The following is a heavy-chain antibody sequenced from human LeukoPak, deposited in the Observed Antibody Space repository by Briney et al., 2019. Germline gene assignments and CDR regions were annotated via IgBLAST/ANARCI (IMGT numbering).Heavy chain of an antibody. D-gene: IGHD3-10*01. CDR1: GFTFSSYG. Sequence: PGGSLRLSCAASGFTFSSYGMHWVRQAPGKGLEWVAFIRYDGSNKYYADSVKGRFTISRDNSKNTLYLQMNSLRAEDTAVYYCAKDFGSAHDYGSGSYVDYWGQGTLVTVSS. CDR2: IRYDGSNK. CDR3: AKDFGSAHDYGSGSYVDY. J-gene: IGHJ4*02. V-gene: IGHV3-30*02.